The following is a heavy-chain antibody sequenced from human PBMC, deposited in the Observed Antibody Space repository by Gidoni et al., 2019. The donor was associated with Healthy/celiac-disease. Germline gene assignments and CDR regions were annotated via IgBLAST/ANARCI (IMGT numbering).Heavy chain of an antibody. D-gene: IGHD3-22*01. V-gene: IGHV4-39*07. CDR1: GGSISSSSYY. CDR2: IYYSGIT. CDR3: ASDFSITMIVSLGDGMDV. J-gene: IGHJ6*02. Sequence: QLPLQESGQGLVKPSENLSLTCTVSGGSISSSSYYWGWIRQPPGKGLEWIGSIYYSGITYYNPSLKSRVTISVDTSKNQFSLQLSSVTAADTAVYYCASDFSITMIVSLGDGMDVWGQGTTVTVSS.